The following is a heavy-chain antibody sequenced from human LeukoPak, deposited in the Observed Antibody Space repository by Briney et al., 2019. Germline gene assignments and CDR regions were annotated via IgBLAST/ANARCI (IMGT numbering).Heavy chain of an antibody. CDR1: GFTFSTYS. CDR2: ITSSSSAK. J-gene: IGHJ4*02. Sequence: GGSLRLSCVASGFTFSTYSMNWVRQAPGKGLEWVSYITSSSSAKYYADSVKGRFTISRDNAENSLYLQMNSLRAEDTAVYYCTRDQEGSDYWGQGTLVTVSS. V-gene: IGHV3-48*01. CDR3: TRDQEGSDY.